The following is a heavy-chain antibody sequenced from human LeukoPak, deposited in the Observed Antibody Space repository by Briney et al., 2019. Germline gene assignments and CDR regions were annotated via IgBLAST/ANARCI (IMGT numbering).Heavy chain of an antibody. J-gene: IGHJ6*03. D-gene: IGHD2-15*01. V-gene: IGHV3-48*01. Sequence: GGSLRLSCAASGFTFSSYSMNWVRQAPGKGLEWVSYISSSSSTIYYADSVKGRFTISRDNAKNSLYLQMNSLRAGDTAVYYCARAESGYSGYYMDVWGKGTTVTVSS. CDR2: ISSSSSTI. CDR3: ARAESGYSGYYMDV. CDR1: GFTFSSYS.